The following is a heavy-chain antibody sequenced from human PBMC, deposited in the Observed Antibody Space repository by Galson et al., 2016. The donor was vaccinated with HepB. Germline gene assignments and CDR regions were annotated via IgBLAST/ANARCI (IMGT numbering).Heavy chain of an antibody. D-gene: IGHD2/OR15-2a*01. J-gene: IGHJ4*02. CDR2: ISTYSGNT. V-gene: IGHV1-18*01. Sequence: SVKASCKASGYTFTTSGISWVRQAPGQGLEWMGWISTYSGNTKYAQKFQGGLTLTTDSSTTTAYMELRSLRFDDTALYYCARDVQYRFDSWGQGTLVPVSS. CDR3: ARDVQYRFDS. CDR1: GYTFTTSG.